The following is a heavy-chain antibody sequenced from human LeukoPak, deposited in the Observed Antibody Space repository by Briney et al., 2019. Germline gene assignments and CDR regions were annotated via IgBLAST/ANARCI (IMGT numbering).Heavy chain of an antibody. J-gene: IGHJ6*02. CDR3: AKDLNSSGWYAPVYYYYGMDV. CDR1: GFTFSSYA. V-gene: IGHV3-23*01. Sequence: GGSLRLSCAASGFTFSSYAMSWVRQAPGKGLEWFSAISGSGGSTYYADSVKGRFTISRDNSKNTLYLQMNSLRAEDTAVYYCAKDLNSSGWYAPVYYYYGMDVWGQGTTVTVSS. D-gene: IGHD6-19*01. CDR2: ISGSGGST.